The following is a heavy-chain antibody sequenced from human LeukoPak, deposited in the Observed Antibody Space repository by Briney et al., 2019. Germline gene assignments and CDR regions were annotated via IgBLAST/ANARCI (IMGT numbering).Heavy chain of an antibody. Sequence: PGGSLRLSCAASGFTLSSYAMNWVRQAPGKGLEWVSSIGSSSSSIYYADSVKGRFTISRDTAKNSLYLQVNSLRAEDTAVYYCARKTAEAFDIWGQGTMVTVSS. CDR1: GFTLSSYA. D-gene: IGHD1-14*01. J-gene: IGHJ3*02. CDR2: IGSSSSSI. CDR3: ARKTAEAFDI. V-gene: IGHV3-21*01.